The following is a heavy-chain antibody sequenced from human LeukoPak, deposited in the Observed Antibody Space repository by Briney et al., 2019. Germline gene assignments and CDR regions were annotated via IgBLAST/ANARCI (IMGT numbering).Heavy chain of an antibody. CDR1: GFTFSSYS. CDR3: ARDLGIAAAGTSDY. Sequence: GGSLRLPSSASGFTFSSYSMNWVRQAPGKGLECVSSISSSSSYIYYADSVKGRFTVSRDNAKNSLYLQMNSLRAEDTAVYYCARDLGIAAAGTSDYWGQGTLVTVSS. J-gene: IGHJ4*02. CDR2: ISSSSSYI. V-gene: IGHV3-21*01. D-gene: IGHD6-13*01.